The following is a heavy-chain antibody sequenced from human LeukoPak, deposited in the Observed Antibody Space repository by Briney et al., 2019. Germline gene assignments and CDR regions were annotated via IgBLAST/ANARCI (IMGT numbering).Heavy chain of an antibody. D-gene: IGHD6-13*01. J-gene: IGHJ4*02. CDR3: AKDWDIAAADTTKTPGY. CDR2: IRYDGSNK. V-gene: IGHV3-30*02. Sequence: GGSLRLSCAASGFTFSSYGMHWVRQAPGKGLEWVGFIRYDGSNKYYADSVKGRFTISRDNSKNTLYLQMNSLRAEDTAVYYCAKDWDIAAADTTKTPGYWGQGTLVAVSS. CDR1: GFTFSSYG.